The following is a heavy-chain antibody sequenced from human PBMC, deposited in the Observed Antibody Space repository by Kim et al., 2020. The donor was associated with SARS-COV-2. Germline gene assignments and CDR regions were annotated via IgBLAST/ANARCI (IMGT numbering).Heavy chain of an antibody. D-gene: IGHD3-10*01. CDR3: AALDTVQVPGGI. V-gene: IGHV3-7*01. J-gene: IGHJ4*02. Sequence: YGDWGKGRFTMSRDNAKNSLYLQMSSQRTEDTAIYYCAALDTVQVPGGIWGQGTLVTVSS.